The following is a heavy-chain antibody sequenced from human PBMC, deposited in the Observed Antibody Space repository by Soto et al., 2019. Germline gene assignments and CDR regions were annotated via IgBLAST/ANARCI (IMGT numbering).Heavy chain of an antibody. CDR1: GFTFRSYA. CDR2: ISGSGGIT. Sequence: GGSLRLSCAASGFTFRSYAMSWVRQAPGKGLEWVSTISGSGGITDYADSVKGRFTISRDNSKNTLYLQMNSLRAEDTAVYYCAIRDLGNGYPLYDWGHGTLVTVSS. D-gene: IGHD5-18*01. CDR3: AIRDLGNGYPLYD. V-gene: IGHV3-23*01. J-gene: IGHJ4*01.